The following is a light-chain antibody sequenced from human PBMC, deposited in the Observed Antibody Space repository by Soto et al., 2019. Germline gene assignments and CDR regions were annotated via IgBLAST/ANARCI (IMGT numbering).Light chain of an antibody. J-gene: IGKJ5*01. Sequence: EFVLTQSPCTLSLSPGERATLSCRASQTVRNNYLAWYQQKPGQAPRLLIYDASSRATGIPDRFSGGGSGTDFTLTISRLEPEDFAVYYCQQYGSSRITFGQGTRLEIK. CDR1: QTVRNNY. CDR2: DAS. V-gene: IGKV3-20*01. CDR3: QQYGSSRIT.